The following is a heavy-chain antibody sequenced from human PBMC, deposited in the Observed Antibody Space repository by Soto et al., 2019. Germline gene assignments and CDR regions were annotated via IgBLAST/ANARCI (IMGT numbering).Heavy chain of an antibody. Sequence: GEALKISCKGSGYSFSSYWIGWVRQMPGKGLEWMGIISPGDSDTRYSPSFQGQVTISADKSISTAYLQWSSLKASDTAMYYCARHKFIYSGSYDHHYVMAVCGQGTTVPGSS. V-gene: IGHV5-51*01. J-gene: IGHJ6*01. CDR3: ARHKFIYSGSYDHHYVMAV. CDR1: GYSFSSYW. CDR2: ISPGDSDT. D-gene: IGHD1-26*01.